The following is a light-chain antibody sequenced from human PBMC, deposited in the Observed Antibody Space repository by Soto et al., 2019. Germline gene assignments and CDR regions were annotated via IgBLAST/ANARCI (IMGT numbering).Light chain of an antibody. J-gene: IGKJ1*01. CDR1: QSISSN. CDR3: HQYDSWT. Sequence: EIVMTQSPATLSVSPGERATLSCRASQSISSNLAWYQQKPGQAPRLLIYGASSRATGIPDRFSGSGSGTDFTLTISSLQSEDFAVYYCHQYDSWTFGQGTKVDIK. V-gene: IGKV3D-15*01. CDR2: GAS.